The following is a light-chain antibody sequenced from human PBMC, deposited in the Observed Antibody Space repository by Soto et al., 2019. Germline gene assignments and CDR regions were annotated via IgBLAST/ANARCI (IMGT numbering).Light chain of an antibody. CDR1: QSITTY. J-gene: IGKJ1*01. Sequence: IQVTQSPSSLSASVGDRVTITCRASQSITTYLNWYQHRHGEAPKLLIFGVSSLQRGVPSRFSGSGSGTEFTLTISSLQREDFATYYCQQTYNPPPTFGPGTKVDIK. CDR3: QQTYNPPPT. V-gene: IGKV1-39*01. CDR2: GVS.